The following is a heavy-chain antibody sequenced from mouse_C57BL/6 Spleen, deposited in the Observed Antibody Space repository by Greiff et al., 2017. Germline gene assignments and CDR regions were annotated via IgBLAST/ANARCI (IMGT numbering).Heavy chain of an antibody. Sequence: VQLQQSGPELVKPGASVKIPCKASGYTFTDYNMDWVKQSHGKSLEWIGDINPNNGGTNNNQKFKGKATLTVDTSSSTAYMELRSLTAEDTAVYYCARGGGVGDYFDYWGQGTTLTVSS. CDR1: GYTFTDYN. V-gene: IGHV1-18*01. CDR3: ARGGGVGDYFDY. J-gene: IGHJ2*01. CDR2: INPNNGGT.